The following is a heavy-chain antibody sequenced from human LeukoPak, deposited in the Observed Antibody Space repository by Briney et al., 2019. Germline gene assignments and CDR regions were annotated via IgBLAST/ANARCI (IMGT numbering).Heavy chain of an antibody. V-gene: IGHV4-39*01. D-gene: IGHD5-24*01. Sequence: SETLSLTCTVSGGSISSSAYYWGWIRQPPGKGLEWIGSIYYSGSTYYNPSLKSRVTISVDTSKNQCSLKLSSVTAADTAVYYCAKSVETATVFFDCWGQGTLVTVSS. J-gene: IGHJ4*02. CDR3: AKSVETATVFFDC. CDR2: IYYSGST. CDR1: GGSISSSAYY.